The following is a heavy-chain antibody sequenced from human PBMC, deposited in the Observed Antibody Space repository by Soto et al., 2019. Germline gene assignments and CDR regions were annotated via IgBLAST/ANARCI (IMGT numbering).Heavy chain of an antibody. CDR3: ATFTVEGFYYYYYGMDV. D-gene: IGHD4-17*01. J-gene: IGHJ6*02. Sequence: GGSLRLSCAASGFTVSSNYMSWVRQAPGKGLEWVSIIYSSGNTYYADSVKGRFTISRDNSKNTLYLQMNSLRAEDTAVYYCATFTVEGFYYYYYGMDVWGQGTTVTSP. CDR2: IYSSGNT. CDR1: GFTVSSNY. V-gene: IGHV3-66*01.